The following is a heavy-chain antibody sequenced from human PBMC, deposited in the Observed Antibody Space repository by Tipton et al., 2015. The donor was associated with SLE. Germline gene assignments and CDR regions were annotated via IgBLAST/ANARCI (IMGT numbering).Heavy chain of an antibody. CDR2: ISDSGST. CDR3: ARDPHDFWTEYYFDS. CDR1: GYSISSGYH. D-gene: IGHD3-3*01. Sequence: TLSLTCTVSGYSISSGYHWGWVRQPPGKGLEWVGYISDSGSTDYNPSLKSRVTISVDTSKNQFSLNLSSVTAADTATYYCARDPHDFWTEYYFDSWGQGTLVTVSS. J-gene: IGHJ4*02. V-gene: IGHV4-38-2*02.